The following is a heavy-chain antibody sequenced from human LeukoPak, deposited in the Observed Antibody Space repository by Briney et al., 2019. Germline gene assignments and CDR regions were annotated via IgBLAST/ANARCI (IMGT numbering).Heavy chain of an antibody. CDR1: GFTFSSYW. J-gene: IGHJ6*02. V-gene: IGHV3-74*01. CDR3: ARSHIVVVPAASPGPYYYYYGMDV. Sequence: GGSLRLSCAASGFTFSSYWMHWVRQAPGKGLVWVSRINSDGSSTSYADSVKGRFTISRDNAKNTLYLQMNSLRAEDTAVYYCARSHIVVVPAASPGPYYYYYGMDVWGQGTTVTVSS. CDR2: INSDGSST. D-gene: IGHD2-2*01.